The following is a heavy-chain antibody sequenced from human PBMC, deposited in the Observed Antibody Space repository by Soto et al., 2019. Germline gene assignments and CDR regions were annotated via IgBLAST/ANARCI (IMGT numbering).Heavy chain of an antibody. J-gene: IGHJ4*02. V-gene: IGHV1-69*13. CDR2: ISPIFGTA. CDR3: ASRRDSSCYWVRFDY. CDR1: GGTFSSYA. Sequence: SVKVSCKASGGTFSSYAISWVRQAPGQGLEWMGGISPIFGTANYAQKFQGRVTITADESTSTAYMELSSLRSEDTAVYYCASRRDSSCYWVRFDYWGRGTLVTVSS. D-gene: IGHD3-22*01.